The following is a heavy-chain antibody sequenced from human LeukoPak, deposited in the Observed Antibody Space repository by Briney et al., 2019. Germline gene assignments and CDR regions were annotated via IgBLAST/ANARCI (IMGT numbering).Heavy chain of an antibody. J-gene: IGHJ4*02. CDR1: GFTFSSYN. CDR3: ARDLLEYSSSSLPDY. V-gene: IGHV3-48*04. D-gene: IGHD6-6*01. CDR2: ISSSSSTI. Sequence: GGSLRLSCAASGFTFSSYNMNWVRQAPGKGLEWVSYISSSSSTIYYADSVKGRFTISRDNAKNSLYLQMNSLRAEDTAVYYCARDLLEYSSSSLPDYWGQGTLVTVSS.